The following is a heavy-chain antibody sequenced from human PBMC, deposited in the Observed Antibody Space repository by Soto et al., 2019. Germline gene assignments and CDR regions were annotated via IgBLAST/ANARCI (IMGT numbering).Heavy chain of an antibody. D-gene: IGHD6-13*01. Sequence: ASVKVSCKASGYTFSSYVIHWVRQAPGQGLEWMGWINVDNANTRYSETFQDRVTMTKDTSASTVHMEPTGLRSEDTAFYYCARGSFGSTWYAYDYWGLGTLVTVSS. CDR2: INVDNANT. J-gene: IGHJ4*02. V-gene: IGHV1-3*01. CDR3: ARGSFGSTWYAYDY. CDR1: GYTFSSYV.